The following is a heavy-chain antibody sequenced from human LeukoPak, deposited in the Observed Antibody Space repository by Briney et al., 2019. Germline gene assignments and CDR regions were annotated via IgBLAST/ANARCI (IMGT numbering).Heavy chain of an antibody. CDR1: GFNFDDYA. CDR3: AKDVSLGYCSGGTCSAHFGH. CDR2: IGWNSGSI. D-gene: IGHD2-15*01. V-gene: IGHV3-9*03. J-gene: IGHJ4*02. Sequence: GGSLRLSCAASGFNFDDYAMHWVRQAPGKGLEWVSGIGWNSGSIGYANSVKGRFTISRDNAKNSLYLQMNSLRAEDMALYYCAKDVSLGYCSGGTCSAHFGHWGQGTLVTVSS.